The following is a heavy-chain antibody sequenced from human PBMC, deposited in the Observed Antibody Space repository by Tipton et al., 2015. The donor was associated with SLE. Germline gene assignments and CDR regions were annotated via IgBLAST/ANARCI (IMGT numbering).Heavy chain of an antibody. V-gene: IGHV4-34*01. Sequence: TLSLTCAVYGGSFSGYYWSWIRQPPGKGLEWIGEINHSGSTNYNPSLKSRVTISIDTSKNQFSLKLRSVTAADTAMYYCARGVGADYWGQGTLVTVSS. D-gene: IGHD1-26*01. J-gene: IGHJ4*02. CDR1: GGSFSGYY. CDR3: ARGVGADY. CDR2: INHSGST.